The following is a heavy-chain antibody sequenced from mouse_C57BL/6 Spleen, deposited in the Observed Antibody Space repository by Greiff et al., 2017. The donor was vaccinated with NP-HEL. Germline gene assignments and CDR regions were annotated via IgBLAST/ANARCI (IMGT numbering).Heavy chain of an antibody. Sequence: VMLVESGAELVKPGASVKISCKASGYAFSSYWMNWVKQRPGKGLEWIGQIYPGDGDTNYNGKFKGKATLTADKSSSTAYMQLSSLTSEDSAVYFCAREATMVTTGYWYFDVWGTGTTVTVSS. V-gene: IGHV1-80*01. CDR2: IYPGDGDT. CDR3: AREATMVTTGYWYFDV. CDR1: GYAFSSYW. J-gene: IGHJ1*03. D-gene: IGHD2-2*01.